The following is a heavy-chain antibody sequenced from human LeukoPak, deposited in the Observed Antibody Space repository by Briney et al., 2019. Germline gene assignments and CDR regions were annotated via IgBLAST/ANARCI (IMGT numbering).Heavy chain of an antibody. D-gene: IGHD3-22*01. V-gene: IGHV3-21*01. CDR1: GFTFSSYS. CDR2: ISSSSSYI. J-gene: IGHJ4*02. CDR3: ARGSRYYYDSSALLEDY. Sequence: GGSLRLSCAASGFTFSSYSMNWVRQAPGKGLEWVSSISSSSSYIYYADSVKGRFTISRDNAKSSLYLQMNSLRAEDTAVYYCARGSRYYYDSSALLEDYWGQGTLVTVSS.